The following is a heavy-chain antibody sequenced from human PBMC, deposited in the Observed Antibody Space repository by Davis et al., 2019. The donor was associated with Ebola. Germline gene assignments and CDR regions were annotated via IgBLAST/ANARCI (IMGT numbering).Heavy chain of an antibody. CDR2: INPSGGNT. V-gene: IGHV1-46*01. CDR1: GYTVTDHY. CDR3: ARQDCSTSSCWYPY. D-gene: IGHD2-2*01. Sequence: ASVKVSCKASGYTVTDHYIHWVRQAVGQGLEWMGIINPSGGNTLYAQKFQGRVTMTRDRSANTVYMELRNLRSEDTAVYYCARQDCSTSSCWYPYWGQGTLVTVSS. J-gene: IGHJ4*02.